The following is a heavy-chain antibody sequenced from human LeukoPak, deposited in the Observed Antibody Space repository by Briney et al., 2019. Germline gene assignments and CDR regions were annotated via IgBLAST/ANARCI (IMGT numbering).Heavy chain of an antibody. V-gene: IGHV1-18*01. Sequence: ASVKVSCKASGYTFTSYGISWVRQAPGQGLEWMGWISAYNGNTNYAQKLQGRVTMTTDTSTSTAYMELRSLRSDDTAVYYCAREAVRRDGYNYFDYWGQGTLVTVSS. D-gene: IGHD5-24*01. CDR1: GYTFTSYG. CDR3: AREAVRRDGYNYFDY. CDR2: ISAYNGNT. J-gene: IGHJ4*02.